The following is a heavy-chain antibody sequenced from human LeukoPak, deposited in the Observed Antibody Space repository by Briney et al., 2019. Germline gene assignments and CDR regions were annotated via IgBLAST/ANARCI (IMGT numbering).Heavy chain of an antibody. CDR1: GFTVSGKY. CDR3: ARRAGGYSHPYDY. D-gene: IGHD4-23*01. V-gene: IGHV3-53*01. J-gene: IGHJ4*02. Sequence: QPGGSLRLSRPVSGFTVSGKYMSWVRHAPGKGLGWVSLIYSGDTTLYADTVKGRFTISRDISKNTVYLQMNSLRAEDTAVYYCARRAGGYSHPYDYWGQGSLVTVSS. CDR2: IYSGDTT.